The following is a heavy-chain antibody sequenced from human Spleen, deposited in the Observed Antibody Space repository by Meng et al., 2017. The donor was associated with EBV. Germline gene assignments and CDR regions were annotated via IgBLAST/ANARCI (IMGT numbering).Heavy chain of an antibody. Sequence: QVLLVESGGGLVKPGGSLRLSCAASGFTFSDHYMSWIRQAPGKGLEWVSYISSSGNTIYYADSVKARFTISRDNAKNSLYLQMNSVRAEDTAVYYCARSPHDFWSGYTHWGKGTLVTVSS. CDR2: ISSSGNTI. J-gene: IGHJ4*02. D-gene: IGHD3-3*01. V-gene: IGHV3-11*01. CDR1: GFTFSDHY. CDR3: ARSPHDFWSGYTH.